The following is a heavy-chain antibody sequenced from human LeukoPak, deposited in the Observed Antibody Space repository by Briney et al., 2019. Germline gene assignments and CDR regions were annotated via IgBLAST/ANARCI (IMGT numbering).Heavy chain of an antibody. D-gene: IGHD6-19*01. Sequence: LRLSCAASGFTFSSYAMHWVRQAPGKGLEWVAVISYDGSNKYYADSVKGRFTISRDNSKNTLYLQMNSLRAEDTAVYYCATRHSIAVAGIVALDAFDIWGQGTMVTVSS. J-gene: IGHJ3*02. V-gene: IGHV3-30-3*01. CDR3: ATRHSIAVAGIVALDAFDI. CDR1: GFTFSSYA. CDR2: ISYDGSNK.